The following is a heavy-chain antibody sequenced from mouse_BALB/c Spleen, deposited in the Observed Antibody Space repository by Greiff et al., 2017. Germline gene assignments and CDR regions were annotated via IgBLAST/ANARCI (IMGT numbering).Heavy chain of an antibody. V-gene: IGHV3-2*02. CDR2: ISYSGST. J-gene: IGHJ1*01. CDR3: ARGVRRGYWYFDV. CDR1: GYSITSDYA. Sequence: EVQLQESGPGLVKPSQSLSLTCTVTGYSITSDYAWNWIRQFPGNKLEWMGYISYSGSTSYNPSLKSRISITRDTSKNQFFLQLNSVTTEDTATYYCARGVRRGYWYFDVWGAGTTVTVSS. D-gene: IGHD2-14*01.